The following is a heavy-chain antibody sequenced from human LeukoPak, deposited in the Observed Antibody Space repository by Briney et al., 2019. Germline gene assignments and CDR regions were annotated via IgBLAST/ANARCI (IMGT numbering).Heavy chain of an antibody. CDR3: ARDFGPAGSLVDY. CDR2: ISAYNGNT. D-gene: IGHD6-13*01. J-gene: IGHJ4*02. Sequence: GESLKISCKGSGYSFTSYGISWVRQAPGQGLEWMGWISAYNGNTNYAQKLQGRVTMTTDTSTSTAYMELRSLRSDDTAVYYCARDFGPAGSLVDYWGQGTLVTVSS. CDR1: GYSFTSYG. V-gene: IGHV1-18*01.